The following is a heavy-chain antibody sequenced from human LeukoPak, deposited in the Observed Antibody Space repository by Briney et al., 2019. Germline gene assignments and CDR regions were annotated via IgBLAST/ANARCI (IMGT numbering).Heavy chain of an antibody. CDR3: AREYGSGTNAFDI. CDR2: IYHSGTP. Sequence: PSETLSLTCTVSGGALSSGGYYWTWIRQPPGKGLEWIGNIYHSGTPYYNPSLKSRVTISVDTSKNQFSLKLSSVTAADTAVYYCAREYGSGTNAFDIWGQGTMVTVSS. J-gene: IGHJ3*02. CDR1: GGALSSGGYY. D-gene: IGHD3-10*01. V-gene: IGHV4-30-2*01.